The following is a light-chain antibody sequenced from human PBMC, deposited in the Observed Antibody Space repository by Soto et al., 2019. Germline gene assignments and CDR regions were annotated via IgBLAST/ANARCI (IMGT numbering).Light chain of an antibody. CDR1: QSISNH. V-gene: IGKV1-39*01. J-gene: IGKJ5*01. CDR2: AAS. CDR3: QQYNNWPLT. Sequence: DSQMTQSPSSLSASVEDRVISTCRASQSISNHLNWYQQKPGKAPKLLIFAASSLQSGVPSRFSGSRSGPDFTLTISSLQSEDFAVYYCQQYNNWPLTFGQGTRLEIK.